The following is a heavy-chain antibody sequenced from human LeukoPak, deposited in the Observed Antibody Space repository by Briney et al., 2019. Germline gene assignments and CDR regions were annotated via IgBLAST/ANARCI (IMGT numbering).Heavy chain of an antibody. Sequence: SVKVSCKASGGTFSSYAISWVRQAPGQGLEWMGGIIPIFGTANYAQKFQGRVTMTTDTSASTAYMELRSLRSDDTAVFYCVRGRRAATILGGLDYWGQGTLVTVSS. V-gene: IGHV1-69*05. J-gene: IGHJ4*02. CDR1: GGTFSSYA. CDR3: VRGRRAATILGGLDY. D-gene: IGHD5-12*01. CDR2: IIPIFGTA.